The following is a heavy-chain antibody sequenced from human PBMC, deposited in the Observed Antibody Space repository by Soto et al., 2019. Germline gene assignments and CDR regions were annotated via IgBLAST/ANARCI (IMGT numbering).Heavy chain of an antibody. V-gene: IGHV3-21*01. CDR2: ISSSSSYI. CDR1: GFTFSGYS. Sequence: GGSLRLSCAASGFTFSGYSMNWVRQSPGKGLEWVSSISSSSSYIYYADSVKGRLTISRDNAKNSLYLQMNSLRAEDTAVYYCARDKGSGSYYQKYYYYGMDVWGQGTTVTVSS. J-gene: IGHJ6*02. D-gene: IGHD3-10*01. CDR3: ARDKGSGSYYQKYYYYGMDV.